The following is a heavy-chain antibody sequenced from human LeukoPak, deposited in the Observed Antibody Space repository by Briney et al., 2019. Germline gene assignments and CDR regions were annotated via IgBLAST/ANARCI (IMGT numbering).Heavy chain of an antibody. CDR1: GFTFDDYA. CDR2: ISWNSGSI. J-gene: IGHJ4*02. D-gene: IGHD6-13*01. CDR3: AKSSSSWYGGYFDY. Sequence: GRSLRLSCAASGFTFDDYAMHWVRQAPGKGLEWVSGISWNSGSIGYADSVKGRFTISRDNAKNSLYLQMNSLRAEDTALYYCAKSSSSWYGGYFDYWGQGTLVTVSS. V-gene: IGHV3-9*01.